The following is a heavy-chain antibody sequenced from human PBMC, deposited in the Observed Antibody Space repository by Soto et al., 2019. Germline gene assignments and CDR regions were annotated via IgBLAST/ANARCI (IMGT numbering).Heavy chain of an antibody. CDR1: GYTFTSYD. V-gene: IGHV1-8*01. D-gene: IGHD4-4*01. Sequence: ASVKVSFKASGYTFTSYDINWLRQATGQGLEWMGWMNPNSGNTGYAQKFQGRVTMTRNTSISTAYMELSSLRSEDTAVYYCATIGYSNYDYYGMDVWGQGTTVTVSS. CDR3: ATIGYSNYDYYGMDV. J-gene: IGHJ6*02. CDR2: MNPNSGNT.